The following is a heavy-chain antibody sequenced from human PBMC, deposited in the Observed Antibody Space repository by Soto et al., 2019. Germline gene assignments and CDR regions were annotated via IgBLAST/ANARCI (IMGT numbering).Heavy chain of an antibody. J-gene: IGHJ6*02. Sequence: SETKCVTRGVDCGTFSGFGWSWISQQTGKGLEWIGEINHSGSTNYNPSLKSRVTISVDTSKNQFSLKLSSVTAADTAVYYCARVTYYDILTGYYSSYYYYGMDVWGQGTTVTVSS. CDR3: ARVTYYDILTGYYSSYYYYGMDV. CDR2: INHSGST. CDR1: CGTFSGFG. V-gene: IGHV4-34*01. D-gene: IGHD3-9*01.